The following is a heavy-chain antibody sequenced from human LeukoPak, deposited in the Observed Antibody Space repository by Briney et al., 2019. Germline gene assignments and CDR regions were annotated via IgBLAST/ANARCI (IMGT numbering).Heavy chain of an antibody. J-gene: IGHJ4*02. CDR2: IGRSSSPI. D-gene: IGHD2-2*01. V-gene: IGHV3-48*01. CDR3: ARGPSSQFRTDY. Sequence: GGSLRLSCAASGFTFSTYSMNWVRQAPGKGLEWVSYIGRSSSPIYYADSVKGRFTISRDNAKNSLYLQMNGLRAEDTAVYYCARGPSSQFRTDYWGQGTLVTVSS. CDR1: GFTFSTYS.